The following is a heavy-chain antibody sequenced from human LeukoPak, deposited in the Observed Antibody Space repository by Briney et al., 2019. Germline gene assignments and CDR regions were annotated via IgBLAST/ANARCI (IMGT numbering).Heavy chain of an antibody. CDR1: GFIFDDYG. Sequence: GGSLRLSCAASGFIFDDYGMYWVRQAPGKGLEWVAGISWNSGSIPYADSVKGRFTISRDNAKNSLYLQMDSLRPDDTALYYCVKDMGRYAYYFAYWGQGTLVTVSS. CDR2: ISWNSGSI. V-gene: IGHV3-9*01. CDR3: VKDMGRYAYYFAY. D-gene: IGHD3-9*01. J-gene: IGHJ4*02.